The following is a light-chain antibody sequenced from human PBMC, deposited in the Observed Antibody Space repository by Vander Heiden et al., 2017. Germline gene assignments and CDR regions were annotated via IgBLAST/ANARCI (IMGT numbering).Light chain of an antibody. CDR2: SNN. V-gene: IGLV1-44*01. J-gene: IGLJ1*01. Sequence: VLTQPPSASGTPGQRVPISCSGSSSNIGRNNVNWYQQHPVSTPKLLIYSNNQRPSGVPDRFSGSKSGTSAPLAISGPQSEDEADYYCATWYDGLNHYFVFGTGTRVTVL. CDR3: ATWYDGLNHYFV. CDR1: SSNIGRNN.